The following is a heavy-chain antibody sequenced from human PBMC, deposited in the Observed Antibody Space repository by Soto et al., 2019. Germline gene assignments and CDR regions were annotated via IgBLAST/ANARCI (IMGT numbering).Heavy chain of an antibody. V-gene: IGHV4-30-2*01. CDR2: IYQSGVT. D-gene: IGHD6-19*01. Sequence: PSETLSLTCNMSGDSYSISTYSWSWIRQPPGKALQWIGFIYQSGVTSYNPSLASRVSISLDRSNNQCSLKLKSVTAADAALYFWAGMPYTSGLRFDPWGPGTLVTVSS. CDR1: GDSYSISTYS. J-gene: IGHJ5*02. CDR3: AGMPYTSGLRFDP.